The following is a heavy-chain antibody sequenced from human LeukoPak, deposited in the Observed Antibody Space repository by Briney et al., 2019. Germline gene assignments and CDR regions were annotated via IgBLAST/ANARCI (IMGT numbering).Heavy chain of an antibody. CDR1: GGSISSYY. CDR2: ISTDGST. CDR3: ARAGGSYFDAFDI. J-gene: IGHJ3*02. Sequence: SEPLSLTCTVSGGSISSYYWIWIRQPAGKALVGIGRISTDGSTNYNPSLKSRVTMSVDTSKNQFSLKPSSVTAAHTAVYYCARAGGSYFDAFDIWGQGTMVSVSS. D-gene: IGHD1-26*01. V-gene: IGHV4-4*07.